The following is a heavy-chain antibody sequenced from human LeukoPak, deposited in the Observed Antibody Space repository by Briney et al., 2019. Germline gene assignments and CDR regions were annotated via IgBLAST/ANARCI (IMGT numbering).Heavy chain of an antibody. D-gene: IGHD3-22*01. J-gene: IGHJ4*02. CDR3: ARGGNYDSSGDYFDY. CDR1: GFTVSSNY. V-gene: IGHV3-66*01. Sequence: PEGSLRLSCAASGFTVSSNYMSWVRQAPGKGLEWVSVIYSGGSTYYADSVKGRFTISRDNSKNTLYLQMNSLRAEDTAVYYCARGGNYDSSGDYFDYWGQGTLVTVSS. CDR2: IYSGGST.